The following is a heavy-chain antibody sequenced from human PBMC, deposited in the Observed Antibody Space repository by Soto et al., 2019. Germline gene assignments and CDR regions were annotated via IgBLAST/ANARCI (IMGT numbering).Heavy chain of an antibody. D-gene: IGHD6-6*01. CDR2: VYHTGSA. Sequence: SETLSLTCAVSGDSINTSNWWIWVRQSPGKGLEWIGGVYHTGSANYNPSLKSRVTISIDTSKNQFSLKMTSVTAADTAIYYCGREVAARPNWFDPWGQGTLVTVSS. CDR3: GREVAARPNWFDP. V-gene: IGHV4-4*02. J-gene: IGHJ5*02. CDR1: GDSINTSNW.